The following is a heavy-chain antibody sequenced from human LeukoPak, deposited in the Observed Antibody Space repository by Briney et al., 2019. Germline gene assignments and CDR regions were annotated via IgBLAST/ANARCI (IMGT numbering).Heavy chain of an antibody. CDR1: GFTFSSYS. J-gene: IGHJ4*02. Sequence: GGSLRLSCAASGFTFSSYSMNWVRQAPGKGLEWVSSISSSSSYIYYADSVKGRFTISRDNAKNSLYLQMNGLRAEGTAVYYCARDPTFGGVIADDYWGQGTLVTVSS. CDR3: ARDPTFGGVIADDY. D-gene: IGHD3-16*02. V-gene: IGHV3-21*01. CDR2: ISSSSSYI.